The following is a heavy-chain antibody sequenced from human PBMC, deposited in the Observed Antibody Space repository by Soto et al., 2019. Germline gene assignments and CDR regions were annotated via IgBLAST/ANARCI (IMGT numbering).Heavy chain of an antibody. V-gene: IGHV5-51*01. Sequence: LKISCKGSVYTFSRNCIDWVRQVPGKGLEWMGIILPIECNTRYTPSAQGQVTISGDNSISTAYLQLSSLKASDTAIYYCGAWEGRDFNAFGVWGQGTMVNVSS. CDR2: ILPIECNT. D-gene: IGHD2-21*02. CDR1: VYTFSRNC. CDR3: GAWEGRDFNAFGV. J-gene: IGHJ3*01.